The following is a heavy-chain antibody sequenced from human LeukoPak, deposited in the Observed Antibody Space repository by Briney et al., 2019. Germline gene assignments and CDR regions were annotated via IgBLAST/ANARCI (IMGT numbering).Heavy chain of an antibody. CDR2: IYYSGST. V-gene: IGHV4-39*01. J-gene: IGHJ4*02. Sequence: SETLSLTCTVSGGSISSSSDYWGWIRQPPGKGLEWIGIIYYSGSTYYNPSLKSRVTISVDTSKNQFSLKLSSVTAADTAVYYCARRNDSSGWYEGETADYWGQGTLVTVSS. D-gene: IGHD6-19*01. CDR3: ARRNDSSGWYEGETADY. CDR1: GGSISSSSDY.